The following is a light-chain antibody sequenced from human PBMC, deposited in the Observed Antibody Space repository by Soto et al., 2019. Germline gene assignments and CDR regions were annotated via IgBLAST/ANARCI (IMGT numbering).Light chain of an antibody. CDR1: QSISSW. J-gene: IGKJ2*01. V-gene: IGKV1-5*03. CDR2: KAS. Sequence: DIQMTQSPSTLSASVGDRVTITCRASQSISSWLAWYQQKPGKAPNLLIYKASSLESGVPSRFSGSGSGTEFTLTISSLQPDDFATYYCQQYNSDLTFGQGTNLEIK. CDR3: QQYNSDLT.